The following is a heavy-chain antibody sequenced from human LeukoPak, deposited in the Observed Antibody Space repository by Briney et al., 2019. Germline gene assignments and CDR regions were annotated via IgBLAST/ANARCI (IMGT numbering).Heavy chain of an antibody. CDR3: ARDPKGGIAAD. J-gene: IGHJ4*02. D-gene: IGHD6-13*01. CDR1: GGSVSSGSYY. Sequence: SETLSLTCTVSGGSVSSGSYYWSWIRQPPGKGPEWIGYIYYSGSTNYNPSLKSRVTISVDTFKNQFSLKLSSVTAADTAVYYCARDPKGGIAADWGQGTLVTVSS. V-gene: IGHV4-61*01. CDR2: IYYSGST.